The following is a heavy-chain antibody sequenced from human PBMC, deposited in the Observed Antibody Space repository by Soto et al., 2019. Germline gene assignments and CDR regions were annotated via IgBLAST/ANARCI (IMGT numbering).Heavy chain of an antibody. D-gene: IGHD3-22*01. CDR1: GFTFSDYA. CDR3: AKEDYDSSGPLDY. CDR2: VSHDGRNT. V-gene: IGHV3-30*18. Sequence: GGSLRLSCAASGFTFSDYAMHWVRQAPGKGLEWVAVVSHDGRNTHYADSVKGRFTISRDNSKNTLYLQMNGLRAEDTAVYYCAKEDYDSSGPLDYWGQGTLVTVSS. J-gene: IGHJ4*02.